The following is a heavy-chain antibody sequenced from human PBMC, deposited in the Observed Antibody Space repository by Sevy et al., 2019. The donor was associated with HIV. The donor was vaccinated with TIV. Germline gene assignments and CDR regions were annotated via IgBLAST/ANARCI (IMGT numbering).Heavy chain of an antibody. J-gene: IGHJ4*02. CDR1: GFTFSSYW. V-gene: IGHV3-7*01. Sequence: GRSLRLSCVASGFTFSSYWMTWVRQAPGRGLEWVANIRQDGSDKFYVDSVKGRFTISRDNAKNSLYLQMNSLRAEDTAVYYCARFEDYWGQGTLVTVSS. CDR2: IRQDGSDK. CDR3: ARFEDY.